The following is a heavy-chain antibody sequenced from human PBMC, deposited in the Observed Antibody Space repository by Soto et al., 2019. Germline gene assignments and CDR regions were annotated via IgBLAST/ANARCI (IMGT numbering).Heavy chain of an antibody. J-gene: IGHJ5*01. V-gene: IGHV2-5*02. CDR3: AHAMLYCTVCSCSTWFDS. D-gene: IGHD2-15*01. CDR2: IYWDGDK. CDR1: GFSLSTHGVG. Sequence: QITLKESGPTLVKPTQTLTLTCTFSGFSLSTHGVGVGWVRQPAGKALEWLALIYWDGDKRYSASLNSRLTITKDTSKNQVVRTMTNMDPVDTATYYCAHAMLYCTVCSCSTWFDSWGQGTLVTVSS.